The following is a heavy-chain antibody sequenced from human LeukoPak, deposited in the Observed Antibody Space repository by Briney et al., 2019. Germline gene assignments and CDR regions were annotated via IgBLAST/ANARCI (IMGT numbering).Heavy chain of an antibody. Sequence: SETLSLTCAVYGGSLSGYYWSWIRQPPGKGLEWIGEINHSGSTNCNPSLKSRVTISVDTSKNQFSLKLSSVTAADTAAYYCARGKIPYDYVWGSYRYTSNHFDYWGQGTLVTVSS. CDR2: INHSGST. CDR1: GGSLSGYY. CDR3: ARGKIPYDYVWGSYRYTSNHFDY. D-gene: IGHD3-16*02. J-gene: IGHJ4*02. V-gene: IGHV4-34*01.